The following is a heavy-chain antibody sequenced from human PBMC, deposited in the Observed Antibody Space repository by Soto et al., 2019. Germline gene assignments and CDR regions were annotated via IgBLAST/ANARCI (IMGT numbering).Heavy chain of an antibody. CDR3: ARSITMIVVDPNWFDP. D-gene: IGHD3-22*01. V-gene: IGHV5-51*01. Sequence: PGESLKISCNGSGYSFTSYWSGWVRQMPGKGLEWMGIIYPGDSDTRYSPSFQGQVTISADKSISTAYLQRSSLKASDTAMYYCARSITMIVVDPNWFDPWGQGTLVTVSS. CDR1: GYSFTSYW. J-gene: IGHJ5*02. CDR2: IYPGDSDT.